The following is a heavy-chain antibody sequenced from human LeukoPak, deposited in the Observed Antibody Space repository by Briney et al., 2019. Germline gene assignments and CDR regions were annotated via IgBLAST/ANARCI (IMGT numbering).Heavy chain of an antibody. J-gene: IGHJ4*02. CDR3: ARDLMGASGYAGY. CDR1: GFTFSTYT. D-gene: IGHD5-12*01. V-gene: IGHV3-21*01. Sequence: NPGGSLRLSCAASGFTFSTYTMNWIRQAPGKGLEWVASISNGSIYTFYVDSVKGRFTISRDNAEKSLFLQMNSLRDEDTAVYCCARDLMGASGYAGYWGQGTLVTVSS. CDR2: ISNGSIYT.